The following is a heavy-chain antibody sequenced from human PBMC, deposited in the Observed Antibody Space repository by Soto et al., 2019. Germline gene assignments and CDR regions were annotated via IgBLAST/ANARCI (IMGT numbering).Heavy chain of an antibody. Sequence: PSQTLSLTCAISGDSVSSNSAAWNWIRQSPSRGLEWLGRTYYRSKWYNDYAVSVKSRITINPDTSKNQFSLQLNSVTPEDTAVYYCARAHYSSSSRGYYYGMDVWGQGTTVTVSS. CDR2: TYYRSKWYN. J-gene: IGHJ6*02. V-gene: IGHV6-1*01. CDR3: ARAHYSSSSRGYYYGMDV. CDR1: GDSVSSNSAA. D-gene: IGHD6-6*01.